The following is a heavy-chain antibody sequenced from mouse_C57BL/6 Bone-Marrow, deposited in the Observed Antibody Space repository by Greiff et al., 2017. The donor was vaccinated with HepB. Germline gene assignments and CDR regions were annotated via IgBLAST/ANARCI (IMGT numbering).Heavy chain of an antibody. V-gene: IGHV14-3*01. J-gene: IGHJ1*03. CDR1: GFNIKNTY. CDR3: ARLYDGYPSWYFDV. Sequence: EVKLMESVAELVRPGASVKLSCTASGFNIKNTYMHWVKQRPEQGLEWIGRIDPANGNTKYAPKFQGKATITADTASNTAYLQLSSLTSEDTAIYYCARLYDGYPSWYFDVWGTGTTVTVSS. CDR2: IDPANGNT. D-gene: IGHD2-3*01.